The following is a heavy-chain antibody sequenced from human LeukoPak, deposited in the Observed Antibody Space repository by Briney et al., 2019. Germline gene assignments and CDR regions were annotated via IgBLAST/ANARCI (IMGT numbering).Heavy chain of an antibody. CDR1: GYTFTGYY. J-gene: IGHJ4*02. Sequence: VASVKVSCKASGYTFTGYYMHWVRQAPGQGLEWMGWINPNSGGTNYAQKFQGWVTMTRDTSISTAYMELSRLRSDDTAVYYCARVRGYYDSSGYYYFDYWGQGTLVTVSS. D-gene: IGHD3-22*01. V-gene: IGHV1-2*04. CDR3: ARVRGYYDSSGYYYFDY. CDR2: INPNSGGT.